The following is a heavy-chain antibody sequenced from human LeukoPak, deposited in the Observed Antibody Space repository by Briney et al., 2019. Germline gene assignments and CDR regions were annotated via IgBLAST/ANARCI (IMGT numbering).Heavy chain of an antibody. CDR3: ARGLPPTLDTAMVFDY. V-gene: IGHV1-46*01. CDR2: TNPSGGST. D-gene: IGHD5-18*01. CDR1: GYTFTSYY. Sequence: GASVKVSCKASGYTFTSYYMHWVRQAPGQGLEWMGITNPSGGSTSYAQKFQGRVTMTRDTSTSTVYMELSSLRSEDTAVYYCARGLPPTLDTAMVFDYWGQGTLVTVSS. J-gene: IGHJ4*02.